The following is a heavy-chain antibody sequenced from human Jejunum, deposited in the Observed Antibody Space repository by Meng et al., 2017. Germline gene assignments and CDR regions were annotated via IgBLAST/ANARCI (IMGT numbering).Heavy chain of an antibody. CDR1: GFTFSSFD. Sequence: EVQLVESGGGLVQPGGSLRLSCAASGFTFSSFDMHWVRQATGKGLEWVSAIGAAGDTYYAGSVKGRLTISRENAKNSLYLQMNSLRAEDTAVYFCARGTGARVTHMTYWGQGTLVTVSS. CDR2: IGAAGDT. V-gene: IGHV3-13*01. D-gene: IGHD4-11*01. CDR3: ARGTGARVTHMTY. J-gene: IGHJ4*02.